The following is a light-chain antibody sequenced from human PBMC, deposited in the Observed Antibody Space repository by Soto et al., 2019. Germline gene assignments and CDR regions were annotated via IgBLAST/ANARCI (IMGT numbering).Light chain of an antibody. CDR3: QQYNSWPLT. V-gene: IGKV3-20*01. J-gene: IGKJ4*01. Sequence: EIVLTQSPGTLSLSPGERATLSCRASQSVSNSYLAWYQQKPGQAPRLLIYSASNRATGIPDRFSGSGSGADFTLTIDRLEPEDFAVYYCQQYNSWPLTFGGGTKVDIK. CDR1: QSVSNSY. CDR2: SAS.